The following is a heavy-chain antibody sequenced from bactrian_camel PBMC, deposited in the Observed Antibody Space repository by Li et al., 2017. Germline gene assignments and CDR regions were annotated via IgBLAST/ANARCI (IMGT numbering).Heavy chain of an antibody. J-gene: IGHJ4*01. CDR2: IFDRT. CDR3: ATGMGWFDY. D-gene: IGHD6*01. Sequence: VQLVESGGGSVQAGATLTLSCATPAITSSGYCMGWFRQAPGKEREGVAAIFDRTYYADSVKGRFTISRDNAKNTLYLQLNSLTREDSAMYYCATGMGWFDYWGQGTQVTVS. V-gene: IGHV3S55*01. CDR1: AITSSGYC.